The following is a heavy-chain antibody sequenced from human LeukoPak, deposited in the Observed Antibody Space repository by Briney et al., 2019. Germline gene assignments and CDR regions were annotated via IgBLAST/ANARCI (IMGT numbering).Heavy chain of an antibody. D-gene: IGHD1-26*01. CDR3: ARGGRPDS. J-gene: IGHJ5*01. CDR2: IKQDGSEK. CDR1: GFTFSSYW. V-gene: IGHV3-7*04. Sequence: PGGSLTLSCAAAGFTFSSYWMSWVRQATGKGLEWVGNIKQDGSEKYYVDSVKGRFTISRDNAKNSLYLQMNSLRVEDTAFYYCARGGRPDSWGQGTLVTVSS.